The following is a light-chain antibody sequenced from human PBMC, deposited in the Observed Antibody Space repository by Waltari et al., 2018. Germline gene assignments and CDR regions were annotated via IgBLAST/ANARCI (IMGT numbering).Light chain of an antibody. CDR3: QQYEDEST. Sequence: DIQMTQSPSSLSASVGDRVTITCRASQSITSYLNWYQQKPGKAPKLLIYAASSLQSGVPSRFSGSGSGTDFTLTISSLQPEDIATYYCQQYEDESTFGGGTKVEVK. V-gene: IGKV1-39*01. J-gene: IGKJ4*01. CDR2: AAS. CDR1: QSITSY.